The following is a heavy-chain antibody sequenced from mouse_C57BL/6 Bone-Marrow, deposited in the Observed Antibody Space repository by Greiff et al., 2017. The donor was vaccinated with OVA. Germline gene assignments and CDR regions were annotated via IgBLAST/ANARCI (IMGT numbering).Heavy chain of an antibody. J-gene: IGHJ3*01. D-gene: IGHD1-1*01. CDR1: GYSFTDYN. CDR3: ARSYYYGSSYGRFAY. CDR2: INPNSGTT. V-gene: IGHV1-39*01. Sequence: VQLQQSGPELVKPGASVKISCKASGYSFTDYNLNWVKQSNGTSLEWIGVINPNSGTTSYNQKFKGKATLTVDQSSSTAYMQLNSLTSEDSAVYYCARSYYYGSSYGRFAYWGQGTLVTVSA.